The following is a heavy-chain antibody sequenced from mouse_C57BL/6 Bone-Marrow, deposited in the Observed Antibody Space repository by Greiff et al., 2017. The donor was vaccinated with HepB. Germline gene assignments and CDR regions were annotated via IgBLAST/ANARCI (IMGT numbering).Heavy chain of an antibody. Sequence: VKLMESGAELARPGAPVEMSCKASGYTFTSYTMHWVKQRPGQGLEWIGYINPSSGYTKYNQKFKDKATLTADKSSSTAYMQLSSLTSEDSAVYYCASGTTVPFAYWGQGTLVTVSA. CDR1: GYTFTSYT. J-gene: IGHJ3*01. CDR2: INPSSGYT. D-gene: IGHD1-1*01. CDR3: ASGTTVPFAY. V-gene: IGHV1-4*01.